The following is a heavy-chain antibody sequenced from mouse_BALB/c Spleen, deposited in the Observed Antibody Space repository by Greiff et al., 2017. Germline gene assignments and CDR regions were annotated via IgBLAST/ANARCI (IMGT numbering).Heavy chain of an antibody. V-gene: IGHV5-17*02. D-gene: IGHD1-2*01. J-gene: IGHJ4*01. CDR2: ISSGSSTI. CDR1: GFTFSSFG. CDR3: ARRSPLLRYAMDY. Sequence: EVHLVESGGGLVQPGGSRKLSCAASGFTFSSFGMHWVRQAPEKGLEWVAYISSGSSTIYYADTVKGRFTISRDNPKNTLFLQMTSLRSEDTAMYYCARRSPLLRYAMDYWGQGTSVTVSS.